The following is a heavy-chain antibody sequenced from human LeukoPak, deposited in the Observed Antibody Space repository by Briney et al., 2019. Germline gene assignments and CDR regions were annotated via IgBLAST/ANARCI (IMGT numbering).Heavy chain of an antibody. CDR2: ISAYNGNT. Sequence: ASVKVSCKDSGYTFTSYGISWVRQAPGQGLEWMGWISAYNGNTHYAQKLQGRVTMTTDTSTSTAYMELRSLRSDDTAVYYCARDLYYYDSSGYYYFWGQGTLVTVSS. V-gene: IGHV1-18*01. CDR1: GYTFTSYG. CDR3: ARDLYYYDSSGYYYF. J-gene: IGHJ4*02. D-gene: IGHD3-22*01.